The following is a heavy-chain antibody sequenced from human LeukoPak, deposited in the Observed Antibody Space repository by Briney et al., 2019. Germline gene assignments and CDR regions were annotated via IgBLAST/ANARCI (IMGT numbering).Heavy chain of an antibody. CDR2: IIPIFVTA. D-gene: IGHD3-22*01. Sequence: SVKVSCKASGGTFSSYAISWVRQAPGQGLEWMGGIIPIFVTANYAQKFQGRVTITTDESTSTAYMELSSLRSEDTAVYYCASIYYDSSGYYYWYFDYCGQGALVTVSS. CDR3: ASIYYDSSGYYYWYFDY. CDR1: GGTFSSYA. V-gene: IGHV1-69*05. J-gene: IGHJ4*02.